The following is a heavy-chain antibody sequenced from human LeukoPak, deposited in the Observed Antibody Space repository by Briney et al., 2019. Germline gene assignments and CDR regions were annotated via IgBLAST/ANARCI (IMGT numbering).Heavy chain of an antibody. CDR1: GGSISRYY. CDR2: IYFSGSGST. CDR3: AREWSAFDI. J-gene: IGHJ3*02. V-gene: IGHV4-4*08. Sequence: SETLSLTCTVSGGSISRYYWTWIRQSPEKGLEWIGYIYFSGSGSTNYNPSLKSRVTLSIDTSKNQFSLKLSSVIAADTAVYYCAREWSAFDIWGQGTMVIVSS. D-gene: IGHD2-8*01.